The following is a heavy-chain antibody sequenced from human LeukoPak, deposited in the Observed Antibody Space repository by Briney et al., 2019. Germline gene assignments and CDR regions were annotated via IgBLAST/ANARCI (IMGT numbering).Heavy chain of an antibody. J-gene: IGHJ6*02. Sequence: GGSLRLSCAASGFTFSTYWMSWVRQAPGKGPEWVSSISSSSSYIYYADSVKGRFTISRDNAKNSLYLQMNSLRAEDTAVYYCARVSLRAGRYYYYGMDVWGQGTTVTVSS. V-gene: IGHV3-21*01. CDR2: ISSSSSYI. CDR3: ARVSLRAGRYYYYGMDV. D-gene: IGHD3-16*01. CDR1: GFTFSTYW.